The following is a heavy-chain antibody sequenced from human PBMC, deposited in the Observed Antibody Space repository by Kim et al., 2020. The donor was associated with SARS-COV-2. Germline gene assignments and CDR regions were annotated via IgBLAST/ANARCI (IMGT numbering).Heavy chain of an antibody. CDR2: IYYSGST. CDR1: GGSISSGGYY. Sequence: SETLSLTCTVSGGSISSGGYYWSWIRQHPGKGLEWIGYIYYSGSTYYNPSLKSRVTISVDTSKNQFSLKLSSVTAADTAVYYCARGSGPLWFGELLNNWFDPWGQGTLVTVSS. CDR3: ARGSGPLWFGELLNNWFDP. J-gene: IGHJ5*02. V-gene: IGHV4-31*03. D-gene: IGHD3-10*01.